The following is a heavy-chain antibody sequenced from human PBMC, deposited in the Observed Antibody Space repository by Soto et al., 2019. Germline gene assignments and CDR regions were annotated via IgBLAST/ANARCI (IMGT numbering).Heavy chain of an antibody. V-gene: IGHV4-59*08. D-gene: IGHD2-2*01. CDR2: IYYSGST. CDR1: GGSISSYY. CDR3: ASIVVVPAAYTGSYYYYYMDV. Sequence: PSETLSLTCTVSGGSISSYYWSWIRQPPGKGLEWIGYIYYSGSTNYNPSLKSRVTISVDTSKNQFSLKLSSVTAADTAVYYCASIVVVPAAYTGSYYYYYMDVWGKGTTVTV. J-gene: IGHJ6*03.